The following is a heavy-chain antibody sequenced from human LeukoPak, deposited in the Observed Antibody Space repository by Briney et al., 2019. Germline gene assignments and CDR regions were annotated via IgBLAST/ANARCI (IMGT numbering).Heavy chain of an antibody. CDR1: GGSISSYY. Sequence: SETLSLTCTVSGGSISSYYWSWIRQPPGKGLEWIGYIYYSGGTNYNPSLKSRVTISVDTSKNQFSLKLSAVAAADTAVYYCASVRRGFGESSKYYSYYYMDVWGIGTTVTISS. V-gene: IGHV4-59*08. J-gene: IGHJ6*03. CDR2: IYYSGGT. D-gene: IGHD3-10*01. CDR3: ASVRRGFGESSKYYSYYYMDV.